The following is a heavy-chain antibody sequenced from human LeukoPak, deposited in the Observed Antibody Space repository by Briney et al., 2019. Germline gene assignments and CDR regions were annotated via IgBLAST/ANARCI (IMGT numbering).Heavy chain of an antibody. CDR3: ARDIAAAGTIDY. Sequence: ASVTVSCTASGYTFTSYGISWVRQAPGQGLEWMGWISAYNGNTNYAQKLQGRVTMTTDTSTSTAYMELRSLRSDDTAVYYCARDIAAAGTIDYWGLGTLVTVSS. D-gene: IGHD6-13*01. J-gene: IGHJ4*02. CDR1: GYTFTSYG. V-gene: IGHV1-18*01. CDR2: ISAYNGNT.